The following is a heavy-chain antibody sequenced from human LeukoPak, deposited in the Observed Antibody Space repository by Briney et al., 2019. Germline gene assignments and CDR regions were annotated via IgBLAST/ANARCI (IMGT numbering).Heavy chain of an antibody. CDR1: GYTFTSYY. Sequence: ASVKVSCKASGYTFTSYYMHWVRQAPGQGLEWMGWISAYNGNTNYAQKLQGRVTMTTDTSTSTAYMEPRSLRSDDTAVYHCAREYYYDSSGYPYYYYMDVWGKGTTVTVSS. V-gene: IGHV1-18*04. J-gene: IGHJ6*03. CDR3: AREYYYDSSGYPYYYYMDV. D-gene: IGHD3-22*01. CDR2: ISAYNGNT.